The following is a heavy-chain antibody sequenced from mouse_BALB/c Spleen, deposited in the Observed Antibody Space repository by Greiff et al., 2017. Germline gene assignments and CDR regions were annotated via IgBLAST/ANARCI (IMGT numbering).Heavy chain of an antibody. V-gene: IGHV2-2*02. D-gene: IGHD2-14*01. J-gene: IGHJ2*01. Sequence: VKLVESGPGLVQPSQSLSITCTVSGFSLTSYGVHWVRQSPGKGLEWLGVIWSGGSTDYNAAFISRLSISKDNSKSQVFFKMNSLQANDTAIYYCARNRGRYDSFDYWGQGTTLTVSS. CDR3: ARNRGRYDSFDY. CDR1: GFSLTSYG. CDR2: IWSGGST.